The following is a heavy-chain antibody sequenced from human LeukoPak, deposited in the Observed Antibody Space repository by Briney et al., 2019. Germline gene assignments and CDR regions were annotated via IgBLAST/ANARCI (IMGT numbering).Heavy chain of an antibody. Sequence: GASVKVSCKASGYTFTSYGISWVRQAPGQGLEWMGWISAYNGNSNYAQKVQGRVTMTTDTSTSTAYTELRSLRSDDTAVYYCARDGRRYCSSTSCPPDPWGQGTLVTVSS. CDR3: ARDGRRYCSSTSCPPDP. CDR1: GYTFTSYG. J-gene: IGHJ5*02. V-gene: IGHV1-18*01. D-gene: IGHD2-2*01. CDR2: ISAYNGNS.